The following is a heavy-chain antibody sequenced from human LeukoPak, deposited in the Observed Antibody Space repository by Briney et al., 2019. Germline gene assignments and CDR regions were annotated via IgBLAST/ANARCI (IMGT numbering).Heavy chain of an antibody. J-gene: IGHJ4*02. Sequence: SETLSFTCTVSGGSVSSGSYYWSWIRQPPGKGLEWIGYIYYSGSTNYNPSLKSRVTISVDTSKNQFSLKLSSVTAADTAVYYCARVKGGNSGVWSDYWGQGTLVTVSS. CDR2: IYYSGST. CDR3: ARVKGGNSGVWSDY. D-gene: IGHD4-23*01. V-gene: IGHV4-61*01. CDR1: GGSVSSGSYY.